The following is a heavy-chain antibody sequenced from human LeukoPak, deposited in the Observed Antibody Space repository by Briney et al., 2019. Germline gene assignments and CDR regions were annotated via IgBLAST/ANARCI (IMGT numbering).Heavy chain of an antibody. Sequence: GGSLRLSCAASGFTFSSHDMHWVRQAPGKGLEWVAIISYDGGKKDYADSVKGRFTISRDNSKNTLYLQMNSLRAEDTAVYYCAKDGKTRNWNYFQAKPVYWGQGTLVTVSS. CDR1: GFTFSSHD. CDR3: AKDGKTRNWNYFQAKPVY. V-gene: IGHV3-30*18. D-gene: IGHD1-7*01. J-gene: IGHJ4*02. CDR2: ISYDGGKK.